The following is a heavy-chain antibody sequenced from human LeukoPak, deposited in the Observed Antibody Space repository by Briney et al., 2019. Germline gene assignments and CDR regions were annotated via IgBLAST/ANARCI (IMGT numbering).Heavy chain of an antibody. CDR3: ARDATTELGTAYMDV. J-gene: IGHJ6*03. CDR1: GFTFSTYE. V-gene: IGHV3-48*03. D-gene: IGHD6-13*01. Sequence: GGSLRLSCAASGFTFSTYEINWVRQAPGKGLEWLSHISTSGSSIHYVDSVKGRFTISRDNAKNSLYLQMNSLRVEDTAVYYCARDATTELGTAYMDVWGKGTTVTISS. CDR2: ISTSGSSI.